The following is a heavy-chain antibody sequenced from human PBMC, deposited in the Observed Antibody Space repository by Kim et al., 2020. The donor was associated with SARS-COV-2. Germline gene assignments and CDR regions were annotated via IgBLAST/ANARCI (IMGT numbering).Heavy chain of an antibody. Sequence: SETLSLTCAVYGGSFSGYYWSWIRQPPGKGLEWIGEINHSGSTNYNPSLKSRVTISVDTSKNQFSLKLSSVTAADTAVYYCARNRRYCSSTSCYKPKQRPDRNFNWFDPWGQGTLVTVSS. J-gene: IGHJ5*02. CDR3: ARNRRYCSSTSCYKPKQRPDRNFNWFDP. CDR2: INHSGST. CDR1: GGSFSGYY. D-gene: IGHD2-2*02. V-gene: IGHV4-34*01.